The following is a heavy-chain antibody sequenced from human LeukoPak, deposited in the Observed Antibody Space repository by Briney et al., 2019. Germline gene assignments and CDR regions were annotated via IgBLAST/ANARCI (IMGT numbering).Heavy chain of an antibody. CDR3: ARGRVDDFWSGYYRIRWNLNWFDP. CDR2: INPNSGGT. Sequence: GASVKVSCKASGYTFTGYYMHWVRQAPGQGLEWMGWINPNSGGTNYAQKFQGRVTMTRDTSISTAYMELTRLTSDDTAVYYCARGRVDDFWSGYYRIRWNLNWFDPWGQGTLVTVSS. CDR1: GYTFTGYY. D-gene: IGHD3-3*01. V-gene: IGHV1-2*02. J-gene: IGHJ5*02.